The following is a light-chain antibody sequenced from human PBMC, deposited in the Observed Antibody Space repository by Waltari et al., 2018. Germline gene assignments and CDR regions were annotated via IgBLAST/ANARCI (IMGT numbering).Light chain of an antibody. Sequence: EIVMTQSPATLSLSPGERATLFCRASQSVSSSLAWYQQKPGQAPRLLIYGASSRATGIPDRFSGSGSGTDFTLTISSLEPEDVAVYYCLQRSNWLTFGGGTKVEIK. J-gene: IGKJ4*01. CDR3: LQRSNWLT. V-gene: IGKV3-15*01. CDR2: GAS. CDR1: QSVSSS.